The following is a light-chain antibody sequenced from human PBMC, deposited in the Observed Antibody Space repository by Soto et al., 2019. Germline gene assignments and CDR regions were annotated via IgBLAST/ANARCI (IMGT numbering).Light chain of an antibody. CDR2: EVT. J-gene: IGLJ1*01. CDR1: SSDVGGYNY. Sequence: QSALTQPPSATGSPGQSVTISCSATSSDVGGYNYVSWFQQQPGKAPKLMIYEVTKRPSGVPDRFSGSKSDNTASLTVSGLQAEDQAEYYCSSYVGSNNFVFGTGTKVTVL. V-gene: IGLV2-8*01. CDR3: SSYVGSNNFV.